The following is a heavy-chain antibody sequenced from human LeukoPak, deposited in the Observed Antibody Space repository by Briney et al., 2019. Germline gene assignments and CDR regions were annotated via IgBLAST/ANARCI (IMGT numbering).Heavy chain of an antibody. CDR1: GFTFDDYG. D-gene: IGHD2-15*01. CDR3: ARGGAYCSGGSCYGYYFDY. Sequence: GGSLRLSCAASGFTFDDYGMSWVRQAPGKGLEWVSGINWNGGSTGYADSVKGRFTISRDNAKNSLYLQMNSLRAEDTALYYCARGGAYCSGGSCYGYYFDYWGQGTLVTVSS. CDR2: INWNGGST. J-gene: IGHJ4*02. V-gene: IGHV3-20*04.